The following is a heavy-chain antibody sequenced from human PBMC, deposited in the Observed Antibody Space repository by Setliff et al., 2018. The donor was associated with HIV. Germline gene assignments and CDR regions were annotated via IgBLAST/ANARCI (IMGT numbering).Heavy chain of an antibody. CDR1: AGSISSYY. J-gene: IGHJ5*02. V-gene: IGHV4-4*07. Sequence: KPSETLSLTCTVSAGSISSYYWNWIRQPAGKALEWIGRIKTSGTTIYSPSLKSRLTISLEKSNNQFSLKLSSVTAADTAVYYCARDFKRYNSPCRFDPWGQGILVTAPQ. CDR2: IKTSGTT. CDR3: ARDFKRYNSPCRFDP. D-gene: IGHD1-1*01.